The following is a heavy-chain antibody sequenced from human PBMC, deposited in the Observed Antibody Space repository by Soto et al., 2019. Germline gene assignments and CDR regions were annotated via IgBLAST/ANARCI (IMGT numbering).Heavy chain of an antibody. V-gene: IGHV1-2*04. J-gene: IGHJ4*02. CDR2: INPNSGGT. Sequence: VASVKVSCKASGYTFTGYYMHWVRQAPGQGLEWMGWINPNSGGTNYAQKFQGWVTMTRDTSISTAYMELSRLRSDDTAVYYCARALGTTVTTIYYFDYWGQGTLVTVSS. CDR1: GYTFTGYY. CDR3: ARALGTTVTTIYYFDY. D-gene: IGHD4-17*01.